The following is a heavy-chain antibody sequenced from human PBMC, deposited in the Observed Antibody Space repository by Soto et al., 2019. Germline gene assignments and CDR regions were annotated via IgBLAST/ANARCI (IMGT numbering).Heavy chain of an antibody. CDR1: GFTFSSYA. CDR3: AKVFGADYYDSSGYYSDY. D-gene: IGHD3-22*01. CDR2: ISGSGGST. Sequence: GGSLRLSCAASGFTFSSYAMSWVRQAPGKGLEWVSAISGSGGSTYYADSVKGRFTISRDNSKNTLYLQMNSLRAEDTAVYYCAKVFGADYYDSSGYYSDYWGQGTLVTVSS. J-gene: IGHJ4*02. V-gene: IGHV3-23*01.